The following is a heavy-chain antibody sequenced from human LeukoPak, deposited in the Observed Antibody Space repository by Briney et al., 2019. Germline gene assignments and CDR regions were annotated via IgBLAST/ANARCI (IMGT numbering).Heavy chain of an antibody. D-gene: IGHD2-8*01. CDR1: GGSVSSGSYY. CDR3: ARTLIGRSWFDP. V-gene: IGHV4-61*01. CDR2: IYYSGST. J-gene: IGHJ5*02. Sequence: SETLSLTCTVSGGSVSSGSYYWSWIRQPPGKGLEWIGYIYYSGSTNYNPSLKSRVTISVDTSKNQFSLKLSSVTAADMAVYYCARTLIGRSWFDPWGQGTLVTVSS.